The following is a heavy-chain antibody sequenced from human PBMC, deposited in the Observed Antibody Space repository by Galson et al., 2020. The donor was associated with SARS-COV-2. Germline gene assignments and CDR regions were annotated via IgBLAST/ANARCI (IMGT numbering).Heavy chain of an antibody. CDR1: GGSISSTNYY. D-gene: IGHD4-4*01. Sequence: ETSETRSLTCTVSGGSISSTNYYWGWIRQPPGKGLEWIGSIYYSGSTYYNPSLKSRVTISIDTSKNQFSLKLSSVTAADPAVYYCARQGLTVLRTGWFDPWGQGTLVTVSS. J-gene: IGHJ5*02. V-gene: IGHV4-39*01. CDR2: IYYSGST. CDR3: ARQGLTVLRTGWFDP.